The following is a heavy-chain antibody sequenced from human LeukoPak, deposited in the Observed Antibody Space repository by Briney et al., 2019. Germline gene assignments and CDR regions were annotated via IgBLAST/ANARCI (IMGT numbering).Heavy chain of an antibody. CDR2: ISVSGGIT. J-gene: IGHJ4*02. V-gene: IGHV3-23*01. CDR1: GFTFSSYG. CDR3: ARVRGELLWFGELPHFDY. Sequence: GGSLRLSRAASGFTFSSYGITWVRQAPGKGLEWVSAISVSGGITYYADSVRGRFTISRDNGKNTVYLQMNSLRAEDTAVYYCARVRGELLWFGELPHFDYWGQGTLVTVSS. D-gene: IGHD3-10*01.